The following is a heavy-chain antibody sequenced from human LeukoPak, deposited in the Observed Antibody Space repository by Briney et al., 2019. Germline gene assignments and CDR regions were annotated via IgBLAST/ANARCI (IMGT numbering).Heavy chain of an antibody. CDR1: GCTFTGYY. D-gene: IGHD5-18*01. Sequence: ASVKVSCKASGCTFTGYYMHWVRQAPGQGLEWMGWINPNSGGTNYAQKFQGRVTMTEDTSTDTAYMELSSLRSEDTAVYYCATDPTAMAPFDYWGQGTLVTVSS. CDR2: INPNSGGT. J-gene: IGHJ4*02. CDR3: ATDPTAMAPFDY. V-gene: IGHV1-2*02.